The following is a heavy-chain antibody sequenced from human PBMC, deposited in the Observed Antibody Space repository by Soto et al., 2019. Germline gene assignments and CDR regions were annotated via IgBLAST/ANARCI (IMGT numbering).Heavy chain of an antibody. CDR2: ISGSGGST. V-gene: IGHV3-23*01. Sequence: GGSLRLSCAASGFTFSSYAMSWVRQAPGKGLEWVSAISGSGGSTYYADSVKGRFTISRDNSKNTLYLQMNSLRAEDTAVYYCAKGRYDFWSGYPPYYYYGMDVWGQGTTVTVS. D-gene: IGHD3-3*01. J-gene: IGHJ6*02. CDR1: GFTFSSYA. CDR3: AKGRYDFWSGYPPYYYYGMDV.